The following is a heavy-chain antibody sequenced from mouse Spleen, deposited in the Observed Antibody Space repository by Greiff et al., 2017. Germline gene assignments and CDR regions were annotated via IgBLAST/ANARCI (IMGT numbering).Heavy chain of an antibody. D-gene: IGHD2-13*01. V-gene: IGHV5-9-3*01. CDR2: ISSGGGNT. J-gene: IGHJ2*01. CDR1: GFTFSRYA. Sequence: EVQGVESGGGLVKLGGSLKLPCAASGFTFSRYAMSWVRQTQEKRLEWVATISSGGGNTYYLDSVKGRFTFSRPNAKSTLYLQMSRLKSKDTAMYCCASNDYSYYFDNWGKGTTLPVSS. CDR3: ASNDYSYYFDN.